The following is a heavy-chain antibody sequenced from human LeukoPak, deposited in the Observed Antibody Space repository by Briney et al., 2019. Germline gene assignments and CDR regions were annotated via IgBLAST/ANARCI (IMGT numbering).Heavy chain of an antibody. V-gene: IGHV3-53*01. Sequence: PGGSLRLSCAASGFTVSSNYMSWVRQAPGKGLEWVSVIYSGGSTYYADSVKGRFTISRDNSKNTLYLQMNSLRAEDTAVYYCARLWFGELAFMDVWGKGTTVTISS. CDR1: GFTVSSNY. CDR3: ARLWFGELAFMDV. D-gene: IGHD3-10*01. CDR2: IYSGGST. J-gene: IGHJ6*03.